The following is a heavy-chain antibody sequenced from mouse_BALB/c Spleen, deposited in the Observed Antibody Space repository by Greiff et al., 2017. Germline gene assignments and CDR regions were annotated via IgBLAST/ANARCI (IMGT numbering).Heavy chain of an antibody. Sequence: QVQLQQSGAELVKPGASVKMSCKASGYTFTSYNMHWVKQTPGQGLEWIGAIYPGNGDTSYNQKFKGKATLTADKSSSTAYMQLSSLTSEDSAVYYCARASTAVYAMDYWGQGTSVTVSS. V-gene: IGHV1-12*01. J-gene: IGHJ4*01. D-gene: IGHD1-2*01. CDR3: ARASTAVYAMDY. CDR1: GYTFTSYN. CDR2: IYPGNGDT.